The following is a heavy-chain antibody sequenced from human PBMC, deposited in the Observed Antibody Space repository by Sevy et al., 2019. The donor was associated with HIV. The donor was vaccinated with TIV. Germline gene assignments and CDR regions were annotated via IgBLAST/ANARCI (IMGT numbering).Heavy chain of an antibody. CDR3: ARESPSDWYLDS. V-gene: IGHV3-33*01. CDR2: IFYDGITT. Sequence: GGSLRLSCAASGFTFSNSGMHWVRQSPGKGLEWVACIFYDGITTYYGDSVKGRFTVFRDNSKSTLYLQINSLRVEDTALCYCARESPSDWYLDSWGQGTLVTVSS. CDR1: GFTFSNSG. J-gene: IGHJ4*02. D-gene: IGHD6-19*01.